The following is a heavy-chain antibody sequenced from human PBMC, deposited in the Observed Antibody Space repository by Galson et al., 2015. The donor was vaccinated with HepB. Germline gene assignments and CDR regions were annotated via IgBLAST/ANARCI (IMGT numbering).Heavy chain of an antibody. CDR3: ARTRGAAAGICDY. V-gene: IGHV3-74*01. CDR1: GFTFSNYW. J-gene: IGHJ4*02. CDR2: INSDGTYI. D-gene: IGHD6-13*01. Sequence: SLRLSCAASGFTFSNYWMHWVRQAPGKGLVWVSRINSDGTYITYADSVKGRFTLSRYNAKNTLYLQMNSPRAEDTALYYCARTRGAAAGICDYWGQGSLVTVSS.